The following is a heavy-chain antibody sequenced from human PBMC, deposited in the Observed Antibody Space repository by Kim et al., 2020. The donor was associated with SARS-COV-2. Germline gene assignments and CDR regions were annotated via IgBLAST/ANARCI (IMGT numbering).Heavy chain of an antibody. J-gene: IGHJ6*02. Sequence: ASVKVSCKASGYTFTRYYMHWVRQAPGQGLEWMGIINPSGGSTSYAQKFQGRVTMTRDTSTSTVYMELSSLRSEDTAVYYCARSVDTAMVSLYYYYYDGMDVWGQGTTVTVSS. D-gene: IGHD5-18*01. CDR3: ARSVDTAMVSLYYYYYDGMDV. CDR2: INPSGGST. V-gene: IGHV1-46*01. CDR1: GYTFTRYY.